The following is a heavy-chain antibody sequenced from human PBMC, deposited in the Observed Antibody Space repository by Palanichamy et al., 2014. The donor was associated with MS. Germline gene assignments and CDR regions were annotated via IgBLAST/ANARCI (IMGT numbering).Heavy chain of an antibody. CDR3: ARGTLETNNYYYYGMDV. CDR1: GFTFSSYG. V-gene: IGHV3-33*01. D-gene: IGHD1-1*01. J-gene: IGHJ6*02. Sequence: QVQLVEVWGRAVVQPGRSLRLSCAASGFTFSSYGMHWVRQAPGKGLEWVAVIWYDGSNKYYADSVKGRFTISRDNSKNTLYLQMNSLRAEDTAVYYCARGTLETNNYYYYGMDVWGQGTTVTVSS. CDR2: IWYDGSNK.